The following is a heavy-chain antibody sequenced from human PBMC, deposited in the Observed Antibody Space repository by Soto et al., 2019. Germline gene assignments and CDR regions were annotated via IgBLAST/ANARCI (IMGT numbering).Heavy chain of an antibody. D-gene: IGHD4-17*01. CDR2: IYYSGST. Sequence: QVQLQESGPGLVKPSQTLSLTCTVSGASISGDGYSWSWIRQQPGKGLQWIGYIYYSGSTYYTPSLKGRLTLSADMSKNQFSIELASVTAAATAIYYCARGPYGDPAPRLDPWGQGALVTVSS. CDR1: GASISGDGYS. CDR3: ARGPYGDPAPRLDP. V-gene: IGHV4-31*03. J-gene: IGHJ5*02.